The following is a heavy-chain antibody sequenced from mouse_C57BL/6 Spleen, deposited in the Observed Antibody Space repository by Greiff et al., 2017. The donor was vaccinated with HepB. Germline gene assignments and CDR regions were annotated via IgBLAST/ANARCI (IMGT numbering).Heavy chain of an antibody. CDR1: GYTFTDYE. J-gene: IGHJ4*01. D-gene: IGHD2-2*01. CDR3: TRWLRRGYYAMDY. CDR2: IDPETGGT. Sequence: VKLQQSGAELVRPGASVTLSCKASGYTFTDYEMHWVKQTPVHGLEWIGAIDPETGGTAYNQKFKGKAILTADKSSSTAYMELRSLTSEDSAVYYCTRWLRRGYYAMDYWGQGTSVTVSS. V-gene: IGHV1-15*01.